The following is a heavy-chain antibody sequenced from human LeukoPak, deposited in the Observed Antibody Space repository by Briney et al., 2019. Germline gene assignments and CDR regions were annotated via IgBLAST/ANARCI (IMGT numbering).Heavy chain of an antibody. J-gene: IGHJ4*02. V-gene: IGHV4-4*02. CDR1: GDSISSSNW. Sequence: SGTLSLTCAVSGDSISSSNWWNWVRQPPGKGLEWIGEIYHSGSINYNPSLKSRVSISLDRSKNQFSLKLTSVTAADTAVYYCARDYGYAVYWGQGTLVTVPS. CDR2: IYHSGSI. D-gene: IGHD5-12*01. CDR3: ARDYGYAVY.